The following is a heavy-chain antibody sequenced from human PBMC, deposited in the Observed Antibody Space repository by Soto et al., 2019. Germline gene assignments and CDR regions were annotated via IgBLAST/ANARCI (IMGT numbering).Heavy chain of an antibody. CDR3: TRQSGVPAYYYYYMDV. CDR2: IRSKANSYAT. CDR1: GFTFSGSA. Sequence: EVQLVESGGGLVQPGGSLKLSCVASGFTFSGSAMHWVRQASGKGLEWVGRIRSKANSYATAYAASVKGRFTISRDDSKNMAYLQMNSLKTEDKAVYYCTRQSGVPAYYYYYMDVWGKGTTVTVSS. V-gene: IGHV3-73*01. J-gene: IGHJ6*03. D-gene: IGHD2-2*01.